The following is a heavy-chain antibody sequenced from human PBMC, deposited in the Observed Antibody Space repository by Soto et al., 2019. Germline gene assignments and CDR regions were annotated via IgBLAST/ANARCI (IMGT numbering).Heavy chain of an antibody. Sequence: EVQLVESGGDLVQPGRSLRLSCAASGFSFGDYAMHWVRQAPGKGLEWVSGISWKSGSIGYADSVKGRFTISRDNAKNSLYLQMNSLRAEDTALYHCAKSTGGTANGLDVWGQGTTVTVSS. J-gene: IGHJ6*02. CDR2: ISWKSGSI. V-gene: IGHV3-9*01. CDR1: GFSFGDYA. D-gene: IGHD2-8*02. CDR3: AKSTGGTANGLDV.